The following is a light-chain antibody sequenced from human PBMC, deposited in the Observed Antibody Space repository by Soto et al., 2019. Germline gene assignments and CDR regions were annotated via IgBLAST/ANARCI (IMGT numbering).Light chain of an antibody. CDR1: SSDIGGYNY. CDR2: DVS. Sequence: QSALTQPASVSGSPGQSITISCTGTSSDIGGYNYVSWYQQHPGKAPKLMIYDVSNRPSGVSNRFSGSKSGDTASLTISGLQAEDEADYYCCSCTTSSTVVFGGGTKVTVL. J-gene: IGLJ2*01. CDR3: CSCTTSSTVV. V-gene: IGLV2-14*01.